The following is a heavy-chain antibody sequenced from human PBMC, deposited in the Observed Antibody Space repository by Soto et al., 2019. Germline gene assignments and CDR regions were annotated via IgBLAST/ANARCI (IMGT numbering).Heavy chain of an antibody. CDR1: GGTFSSYA. CDR2: IIPIFGTA. Sequence: SVKVSCKASGGTFSSYAISWVRQAPGQGLEWMGGIIPIFGTANYAQKFQGRVTITADESTSTAYMELSSLRSEDTAVYYCASRPATPRDFFDYWGQGTLVTVSS. CDR3: ASRPATPRDFFDY. J-gene: IGHJ4*02. V-gene: IGHV1-69*13.